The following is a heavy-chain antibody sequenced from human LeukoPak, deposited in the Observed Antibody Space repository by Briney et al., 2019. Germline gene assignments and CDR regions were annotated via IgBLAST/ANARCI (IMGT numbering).Heavy chain of an antibody. Sequence: GGSLRLSCAASGFTFSSYAMSWVRQAPGRGREWVSAISGSGGSTYYADSVKGRFTISRDNSKNTLYLQMNSLRAEDTAVHYCAKTSGYDFGFEDYWGQGTLVTVFS. V-gene: IGHV3-23*01. CDR1: GFTFSSYA. D-gene: IGHD5-12*01. J-gene: IGHJ4*02. CDR2: ISGSGGST. CDR3: AKTSGYDFGFEDY.